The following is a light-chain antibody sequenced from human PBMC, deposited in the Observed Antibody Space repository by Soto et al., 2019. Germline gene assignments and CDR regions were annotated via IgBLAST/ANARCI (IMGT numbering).Light chain of an antibody. CDR3: QQYNTWPLT. J-gene: IGKJ4*02. CDR1: QSVSSN. V-gene: IGKV3-15*01. Sequence: EIVMTQSPATLSVSPGERANLSCRASQSVSSNLAWYQHNPGQAPRLLIYGASTRATGIPARFSGSGSGTEFTLTLSSLQSEDFAVYYCQQYNTWPLTFGGVTKVEIK. CDR2: GAS.